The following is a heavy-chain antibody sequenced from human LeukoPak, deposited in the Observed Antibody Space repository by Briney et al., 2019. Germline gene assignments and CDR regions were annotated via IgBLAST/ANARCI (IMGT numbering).Heavy chain of an antibody. J-gene: IGHJ3*02. CDR1: GFTFSTYA. CDR2: ISSSGGST. V-gene: IGHV3-64*01. Sequence: PGGSLRLSCAAAGFTFSTYAIHWVRLAPGKRLEYVSAISSSGGSTYYANSVKGRFTISRDNSKNTVYLQMGSLRAEDMAVYYCARAPIFGVVNGALDMWGQGTMVTVSS. CDR3: ARAPIFGVVNGALDM. D-gene: IGHD3-3*01.